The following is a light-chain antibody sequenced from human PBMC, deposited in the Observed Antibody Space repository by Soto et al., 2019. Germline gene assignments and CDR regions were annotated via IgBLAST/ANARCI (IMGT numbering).Light chain of an antibody. CDR2: KND. Sequence: QSVLTQPPSASGAPGQRVTISCSGSGSNIGTNYVYWYQQLPGTAPKVLIYKNDQRPSGVPDRFSGSKSGTSASLAISGLRSEDEGNYFCAAWDDSLSSVVFGGGTKVTVL. CDR1: GSNIGTNY. J-gene: IGLJ3*02. V-gene: IGLV1-47*01. CDR3: AAWDDSLSSVV.